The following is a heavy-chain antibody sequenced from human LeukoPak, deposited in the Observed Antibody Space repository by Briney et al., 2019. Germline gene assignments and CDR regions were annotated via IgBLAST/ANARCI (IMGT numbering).Heavy chain of an antibody. CDR1: GFTFSSHS. D-gene: IGHD5-24*01. CDR3: ARERDEGFDY. V-gene: IGHV3-21*01. Sequence: PGGSLRLSCAASGFTFSSHSMNWVRQAPGKGLEWVSSFGTRSSSIYYADSVKGGFTISRDNARNSLYLQMNSLKAEDTAVYYCARERDEGFDYWGQGTLVTVSS. CDR2: FGTRSSSI. J-gene: IGHJ4*02.